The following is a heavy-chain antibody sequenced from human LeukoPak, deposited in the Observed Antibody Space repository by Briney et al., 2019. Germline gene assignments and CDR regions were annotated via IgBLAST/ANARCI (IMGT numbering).Heavy chain of an antibody. V-gene: IGHV4-59*01. CDR3: ARGGDSKHLVN. Sequence: SETLSLTCTVSGGSISSYYWSWIRQPSGKGLEWIGYIYYSGSTNYNPSPKSRVTISVDTSKNQFSLNLSSVTAADTAVYYCARGGDSKHLVNWGQGTLVTVSS. CDR1: GGSISSYY. CDR2: IYYSGST. J-gene: IGHJ4*02. D-gene: IGHD3-3*02.